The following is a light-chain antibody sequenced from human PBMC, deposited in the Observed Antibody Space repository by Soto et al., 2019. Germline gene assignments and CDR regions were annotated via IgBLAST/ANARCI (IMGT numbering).Light chain of an antibody. J-gene: IGKJ5*01. CDR2: DAS. CDR1: QGISSA. CDR3: QQFNNYGT. Sequence: AIQLTQSPSSLSASVGDRVTITCRASQGISSALAWYQQEPGKAPKLLIYDASSLESGVPSRFSGSGSGTDFTLTISSLQPEDFATYYCQQFNNYGTFGQGTRLEIK. V-gene: IGKV1D-13*01.